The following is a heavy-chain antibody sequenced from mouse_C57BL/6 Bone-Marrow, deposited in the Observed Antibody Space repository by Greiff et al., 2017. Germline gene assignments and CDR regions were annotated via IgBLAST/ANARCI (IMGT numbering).Heavy chain of an antibody. J-gene: IGHJ2*01. V-gene: IGHV1-36*01. CDR3: ARSSLYYYGSSPLYC. Sequence: EVQLQQSGPVLVKPGPSVKISCKASGFTFPDYYMHWVKQSHGKSLEWIGLVYPYNGGTSYNQKFKGKATLTVDTSSSTAYMELNSLTSEDSAVYYCARSSLYYYGSSPLYCWGQGTTLTVSS. D-gene: IGHD1-1*01. CDR1: GFTFPDYY. CDR2: VYPYNGGT.